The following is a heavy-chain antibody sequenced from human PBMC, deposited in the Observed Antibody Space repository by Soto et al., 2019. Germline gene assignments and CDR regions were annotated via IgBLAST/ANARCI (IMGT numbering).Heavy chain of an antibody. V-gene: IGHV3-23*01. CDR1: GFTFSTYA. D-gene: IGHD1-26*01. Sequence: GGSLRLSCAASGFTFSTYAMSWVRQAPGKGLEWVSAITGSGGSTSYVDSVKGRFTISRDNSKNTLYLQMNTLRAEDTAVYYCAKDPLGATDLDYWGQGTLVTVSS. J-gene: IGHJ4*02. CDR3: AKDPLGATDLDY. CDR2: ITGSGGST.